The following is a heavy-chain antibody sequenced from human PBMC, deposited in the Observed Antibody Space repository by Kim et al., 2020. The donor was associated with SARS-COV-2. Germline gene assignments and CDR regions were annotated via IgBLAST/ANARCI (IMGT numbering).Heavy chain of an antibody. J-gene: IGHJ4*02. CDR3: ARARQYNWNTQYYFDY. V-gene: IGHV1-18*01. Sequence: KLRGRVTMTTDTSTSTAYMELRSLRSDDTAVYYCARARQYNWNTQYYFDYWGQGTLVTVSS. D-gene: IGHD1-20*01.